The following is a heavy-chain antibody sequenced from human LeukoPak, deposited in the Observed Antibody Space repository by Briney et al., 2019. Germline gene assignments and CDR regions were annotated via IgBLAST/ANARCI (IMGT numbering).Heavy chain of an antibody. CDR3: AGGSYPDWFDP. D-gene: IGHD1-26*01. CDR2: IYTSGST. J-gene: IGHJ5*02. V-gene: IGHV4-61*02. Sequence: SQTLSLTCTVSGGSISSGSYYWSWIRQPAGKGLEWIGRIYTSGSTNYNPSLKSRVTISVDTSKNQFSLKLSSVTAADTAVYYCAGGSYPDWFDPWDQGTLVTVSS. CDR1: GGSISSGSYY.